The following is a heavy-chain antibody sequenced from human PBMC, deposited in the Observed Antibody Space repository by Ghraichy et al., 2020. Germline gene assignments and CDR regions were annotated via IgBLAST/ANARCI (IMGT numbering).Heavy chain of an antibody. J-gene: IGHJ5*02. V-gene: IGHV1-69*13. CDR3: ARLSVVAASLPYHWFDP. CDR2: IIPRFGTA. Sequence: SVKVSCKASGGTFSSYAISWVRQAPGQGLEWMGGIIPRFGTANYAQKFQGRVTITADESTTTGYMELSSLRSEDTAVYYCARLSVVAASLPYHWFDPWGQGTLVTVSS. CDR1: GGTFSSYA. D-gene: IGHD2-15*01.